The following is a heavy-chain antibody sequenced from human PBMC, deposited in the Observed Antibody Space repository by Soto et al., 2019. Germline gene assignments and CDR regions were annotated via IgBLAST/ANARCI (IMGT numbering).Heavy chain of an antibody. CDR3: AINPYDFWSGYYRRYYFDY. Sequence: SETLSLTCAVYGGSFSGYYWSWIRQPPGKGLEWIGEINHSGSTNYNPSLKSRVTISVDTSKNQFSLKLSSVTAADTAVYYCAINPYDFWSGYYRRYYFDYWGQGTLVTVSS. J-gene: IGHJ4*02. V-gene: IGHV4-34*01. D-gene: IGHD3-3*01. CDR1: GGSFSGYY. CDR2: INHSGST.